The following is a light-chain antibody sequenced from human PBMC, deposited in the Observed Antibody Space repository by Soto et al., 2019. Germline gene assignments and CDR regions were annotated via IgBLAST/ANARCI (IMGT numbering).Light chain of an antibody. Sequence: DVVMTQFPLSLPVTLGQPASISCRSSQSLARSAGNTFLNLFQQRPGQPPRRLIYKVSNRDSGVPDRFSGSGSGTDFTLKISRVEAEDVGIYYCMQGTHWPPWTFGQGTRVEIK. CDR2: KVS. J-gene: IGKJ1*01. V-gene: IGKV2-30*02. CDR1: QSLARSAGNTF. CDR3: MQGTHWPPWT.